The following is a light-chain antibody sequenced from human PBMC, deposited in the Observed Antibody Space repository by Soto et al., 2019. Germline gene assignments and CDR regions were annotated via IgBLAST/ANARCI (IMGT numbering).Light chain of an antibody. V-gene: IGKV3-15*01. CDR3: QQYNDWPLT. J-gene: IGKJ4*01. CDR2: SAS. CDR1: QSVGSL. Sequence: EVVMTQYPATLVVSPGEGAILSCRASQSVGSLLAWYQQKPGQAPRLLIYSASTRVTGAPTRFSGSGSGTESPLSISSLQSEDSAVYYCQQYNDWPLTFGGGTKVEIK.